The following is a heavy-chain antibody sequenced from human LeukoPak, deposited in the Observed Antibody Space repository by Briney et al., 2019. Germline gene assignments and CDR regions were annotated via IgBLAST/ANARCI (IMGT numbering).Heavy chain of an antibody. Sequence: GGSLRLSCAASGFIFSNYAMSWVRQAPGKGLQWVSGVSGSGGGTNYADSVKGRFTIPRDNSKNTLYLQMNSLRDEDTAVFYCAKDGSRSREVFPYYYGSGRLQYMDVWGKGTTVIISS. D-gene: IGHD3-10*01. CDR2: VSGSGGGT. CDR1: GFIFSNYA. V-gene: IGHV3-23*01. CDR3: AKDGSRSREVFPYYYGSGRLQYMDV. J-gene: IGHJ6*03.